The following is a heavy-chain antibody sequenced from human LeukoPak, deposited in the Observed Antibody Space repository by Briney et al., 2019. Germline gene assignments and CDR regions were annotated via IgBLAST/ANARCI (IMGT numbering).Heavy chain of an antibody. D-gene: IGHD3-10*01. CDR1: GFRFSDYW. CDR3: ARGSYYGSGNYFDS. CDR2: ILTDGSGT. J-gene: IGHJ5*01. V-gene: IGHV3-74*01. Sequence: PGGSLRLSCAASGFRFSDYWMHWVRQVPGKGLVWVSRILTDGSGTNYADSVKGRFTISRDYAKNTLYLQMNSPRVEDTAVYFCARGSYYGSGNYFDSWGQGTLVTVSS.